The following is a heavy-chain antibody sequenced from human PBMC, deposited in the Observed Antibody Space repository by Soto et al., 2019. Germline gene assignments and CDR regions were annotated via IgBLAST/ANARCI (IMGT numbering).Heavy chain of an antibody. V-gene: IGHV4-4*02. CDR2: IYHSGST. D-gene: IGHD6-13*01. Sequence: QVQLQESGPGLVKPSGTLSLTCAVSSGSISSSNWWRWVRQPPGKGLEWIGEIYHSGSTNYNPSPKSRVTISVNKSKNQFSLKLSSVTAADTAVYYCARDNLPLLAAGTFVAGWFDPWGQGTLVTVSS. CDR3: ARDNLPLLAAGTFVAGWFDP. J-gene: IGHJ5*02. CDR1: SGSISSSNW.